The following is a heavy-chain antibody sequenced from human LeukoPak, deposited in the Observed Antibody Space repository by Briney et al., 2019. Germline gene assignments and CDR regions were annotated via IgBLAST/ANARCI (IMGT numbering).Heavy chain of an antibody. CDR3: ARGVGSGYYL. Sequence: ASVKVSCKASGYTFTSYGISWVRQAPGQRLEWMGWINAGNGNTKYSQKFQGRVTITRDTSASTAYMELSSLRSEDTAVYYCARGVGSGYYLWGQGTLVTVSS. CDR2: INAGNGNT. D-gene: IGHD3-3*01. CDR1: GYTFTSYG. J-gene: IGHJ4*02. V-gene: IGHV1-3*01.